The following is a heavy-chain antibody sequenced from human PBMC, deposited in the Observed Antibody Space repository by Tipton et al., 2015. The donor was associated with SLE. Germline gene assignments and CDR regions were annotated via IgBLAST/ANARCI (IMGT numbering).Heavy chain of an antibody. CDR3: ARESIDTPMACDY. J-gene: IGHJ4*02. CDR2: ISAYNGNT. D-gene: IGHD5-18*01. CDR1: GYTFTNYG. V-gene: IGHV1-18*01. Sequence: QLVQSGPEVKKPGASVKVSCKASGYTFTNYGFNWVRQAPGQGLEWMGWISAYNGNTNLAQKLQGRVTMTTDTSTSTAYMELRSLRSDDTAVYYCARESIDTPMACDYWGQGTLVTVSS.